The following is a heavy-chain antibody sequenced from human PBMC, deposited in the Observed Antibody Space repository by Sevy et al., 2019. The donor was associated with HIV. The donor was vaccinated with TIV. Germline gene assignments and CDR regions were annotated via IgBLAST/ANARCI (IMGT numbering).Heavy chain of an antibody. D-gene: IGHD3-10*01. V-gene: IGHV4-34*01. CDR2: INHSGST. CDR3: ARGDHYYGSGSYYTPPGYYYYGMDV. J-gene: IGHJ6*02. Sequence: SETLSLTCAVYGGSFSGYYWSWIRQPPGKGLEWIGEINHSGSTNYNPSLKSRVTISVDTSKNQFSLKLSSVTAADMAVYYCARGDHYYGSGSYYTPPGYYYYGMDVWGQGTTVTVSS. CDR1: GGSFSGYY.